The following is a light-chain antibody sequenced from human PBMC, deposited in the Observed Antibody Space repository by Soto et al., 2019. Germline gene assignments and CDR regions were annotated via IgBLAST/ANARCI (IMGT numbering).Light chain of an antibody. CDR2: GAS. CDR3: QQYNNWPLT. V-gene: IGKV3-15*01. CDR1: QSVSSN. Sequence: EIVMTQSPATLSVSPGERATLSCRASQSVSSNFAWYQQKPGQAPRLLIYGASTRATGIPARFSGSGSGTEFTLTISGLQSEDFAVYYCQQYNNWPLTFGGGTKVEIK. J-gene: IGKJ4*01.